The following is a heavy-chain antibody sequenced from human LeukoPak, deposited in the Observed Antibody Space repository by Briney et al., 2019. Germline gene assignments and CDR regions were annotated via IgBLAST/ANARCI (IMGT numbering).Heavy chain of an antibody. Sequence: ASVKVSSKASGYTFTSYGISWVRRAPGQGVGGMGWISSYNGNTNYSQKLPGRVTITTDTSTSTAYMELRSLRSDDTAVYYCARDNYGSGSPRMDVWGKGTTVTVSS. CDR1: GYTFTSYG. V-gene: IGHV1-18*04. CDR3: ARDNYGSGSPRMDV. J-gene: IGHJ6*04. D-gene: IGHD3-10*01. CDR2: ISSYNGNT.